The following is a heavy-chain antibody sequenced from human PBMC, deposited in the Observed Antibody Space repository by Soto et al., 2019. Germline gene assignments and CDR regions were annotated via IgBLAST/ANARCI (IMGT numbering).Heavy chain of an antibody. CDR3: ERDRSGLFDY. CDR2: DIPIFDTP. D-gene: IGHD1-26*01. V-gene: IGHV1-69*01. Sequence: QVQLVQSGAEVKNPGSSVKVSCKAPGGTFSSYAISWVRQAPGQGLEWMGGDIPIFDTPNYAQKFQGRVTFTADESTSTAYMELSSLRSDDTAVYYCERDRSGLFDYWGQGTLVTVSS. CDR1: GGTFSSYA. J-gene: IGHJ4*02.